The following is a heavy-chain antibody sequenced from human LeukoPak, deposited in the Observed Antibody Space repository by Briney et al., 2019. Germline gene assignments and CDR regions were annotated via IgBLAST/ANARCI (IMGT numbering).Heavy chain of an antibody. CDR3: ATGAFGEVWSYYFDY. D-gene: IGHD3-10*01. CDR1: RYTFTVYY. J-gene: IGHJ4*02. V-gene: IGHV1-2*02. CDR2: INPNSGGT. Sequence: ASVTVSCKASRYTFTVYYMHWVRQAPGQGLEWMGWINPNSGGTNYAQKFQGRVTMTRDTSISTAYMELSRLRSEDTAVYYCATGAFGEVWSYYFDYWGQGTLVTVSS.